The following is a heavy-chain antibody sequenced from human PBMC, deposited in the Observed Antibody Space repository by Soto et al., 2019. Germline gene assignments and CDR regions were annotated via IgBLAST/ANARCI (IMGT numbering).Heavy chain of an antibody. J-gene: IGHJ4*02. V-gene: IGHV3-23*01. D-gene: IGHD3-10*01. CDR1: GFTFSSYA. CDR3: ARDPSSGSADY. Sequence: PGGSLRLSCVASGFTFSSYALNWVRQAPGKGLEWVSTISNSGDSTYYADSVKGRFTVSRDNPKNTLYLQMNSLRAEDTAVYYCARDPSSGSADYWGQGTLVTVSS. CDR2: ISNSGDST.